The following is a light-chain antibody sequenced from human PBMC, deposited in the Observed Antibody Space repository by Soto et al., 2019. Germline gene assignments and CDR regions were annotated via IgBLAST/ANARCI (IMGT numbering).Light chain of an antibody. CDR2: GNN. V-gene: IGLV1-40*01. J-gene: IGLJ1*01. Sequence: QSVLTQPPSVSGAPGQRVTISCTGRSSNIGSDYDVHWYQQLPGTAPKLLIYGNNNRTSGVPDRFSGTKSGASASLAMTGLQAEDGADYYCQSYVSRWSGYVFVTGTKLTVL. CDR3: QSYVSRWSGYV. CDR1: SSNIGSDYD.